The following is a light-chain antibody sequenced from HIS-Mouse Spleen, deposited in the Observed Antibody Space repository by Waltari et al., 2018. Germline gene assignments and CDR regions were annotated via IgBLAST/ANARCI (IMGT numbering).Light chain of an antibody. Sequence: SYELTQPPSVSVSPGQTARITCAGDALPKKYAYCYQQKSGQAPVLAIYEDSKRPTGIPGGFSGSSSGTMATLTISGAQVEDEADYYCYSTDSSGNHRVFGGGTKLTVL. CDR2: EDS. V-gene: IGLV3-10*01. CDR1: ALPKKY. CDR3: YSTDSSGNHRV. J-gene: IGLJ2*01.